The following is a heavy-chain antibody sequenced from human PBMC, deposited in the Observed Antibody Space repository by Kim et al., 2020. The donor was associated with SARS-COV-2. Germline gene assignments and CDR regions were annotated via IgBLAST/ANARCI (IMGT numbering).Heavy chain of an antibody. CDR2: ISYDVSNK. V-gene: IGHV3-30-3*01. Sequence: GGSLRLSCAASGFTFSSYAMHWVRQAPGKGLEWVAVISYDVSNKYYADSVKGRFTISRDNSKNTLYLQMNSLRAEDTAVYYCARASRGGYYYGMDVWGQGTTVTVSS. J-gene: IGHJ6*02. D-gene: IGHD3-10*01. CDR1: GFTFSSYA. CDR3: ARASRGGYYYGMDV.